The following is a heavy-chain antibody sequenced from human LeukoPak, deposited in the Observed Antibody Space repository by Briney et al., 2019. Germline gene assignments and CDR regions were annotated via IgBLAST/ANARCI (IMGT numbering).Heavy chain of an antibody. Sequence: QPGRSLRLSCAASGFTFSNYAMSWVRQAPGKGLEWISAISGSGDSTHYADSVKGRFTVSRDNSKNTLFLRMHSLTAEDTAVYYCAKGNPSRGVIIYYYYYYYMDVWGKGTTVTVSS. CDR2: ISGSGDST. J-gene: IGHJ6*03. CDR1: GFTFSNYA. D-gene: IGHD3-10*01. CDR3: AKGNPSRGVIIYYYYYYYMDV. V-gene: IGHV3-23*01.